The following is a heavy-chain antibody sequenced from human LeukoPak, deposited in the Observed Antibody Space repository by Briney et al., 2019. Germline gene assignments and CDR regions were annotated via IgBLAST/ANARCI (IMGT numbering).Heavy chain of an antibody. J-gene: IGHJ6*02. CDR2: MNPNSGNT. V-gene: IGHV1-8*01. CDR1: GYTFTSYD. Sequence: ASVKVSCKASGYTFTSYDINWVRQATGQGLEWMGWMNPNSGNTGYAQKFQGRVTMTRNTSISTAYMELSSLRSEDTAVHYCARGTGYCSSTSCYPSGHYYGMDVWGQGTTVTVSS. D-gene: IGHD2-2*01. CDR3: ARGTGYCSSTSCYPSGHYYGMDV.